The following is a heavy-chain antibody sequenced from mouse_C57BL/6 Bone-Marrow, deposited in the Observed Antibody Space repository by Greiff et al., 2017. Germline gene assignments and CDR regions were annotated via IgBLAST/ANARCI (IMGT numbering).Heavy chain of an antibody. J-gene: IGHJ4*01. Sequence: VKLVESGAELARPGASVKLSCKASGYTFTSYGISWVKQRTGQGLEWIGEIYPRSGNTYYNEKFKGKATLTADKSSSTAYMELRSLTSEDSAVYFCARLGSNYFYYYAIDYWGQGTSVTVSS. CDR3: ARLGSNYFYYYAIDY. V-gene: IGHV1-81*01. CDR2: IYPRSGNT. CDR1: GYTFTSYG. D-gene: IGHD2-5*01.